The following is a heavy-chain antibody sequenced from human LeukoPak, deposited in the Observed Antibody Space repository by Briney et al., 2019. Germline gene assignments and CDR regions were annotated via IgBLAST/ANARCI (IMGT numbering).Heavy chain of an antibody. V-gene: IGHV4-38-2*02. CDR2: IYHSGST. CDR1: GYSISSGYY. CDR3: ARGKGGYYDSSGYFAWVY. Sequence: SETLSLTCTVSGYSISSGYYWGWIRQPPGEGLEWIGSIYHSGSTNYNPSLKSRVTISVDTSKNQFSLKLSSVTAADTAVYYCARGKGGYYDSSGYFAWVYWGQGTLVTVSS. D-gene: IGHD3-22*01. J-gene: IGHJ4*02.